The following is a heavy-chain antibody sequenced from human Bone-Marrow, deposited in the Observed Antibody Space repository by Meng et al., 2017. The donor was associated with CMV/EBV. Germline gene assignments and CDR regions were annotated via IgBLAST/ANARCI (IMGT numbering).Heavy chain of an antibody. CDR3: ARGPLLDYDILTGPPGGYFDY. CDR1: GGSISSVDYY. V-gene: IGHV4-30-4*08. Sequence: QVQLQESGPELLKPSQTLSLTWTVSGGSISSVDYYWSWIRQPPGKGLEWIGYIYYSGSTYYNPSLKSRVTISVDTSKNQFSLKLSSVTAADTAVYYCARGPLLDYDILTGPPGGYFDYWGQGTLVTVSS. CDR2: IYYSGST. J-gene: IGHJ4*02. D-gene: IGHD3-9*01.